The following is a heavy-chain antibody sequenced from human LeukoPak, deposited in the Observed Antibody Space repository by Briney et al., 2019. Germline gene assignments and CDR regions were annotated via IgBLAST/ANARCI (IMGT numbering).Heavy chain of an antibody. CDR1: GASISSHY. CDR3: ARHLTGFSEYYFDY. J-gene: IGHJ4*02. D-gene: IGHD3-9*01. CDR2: IYYSGST. V-gene: IGHV4-59*08. Sequence: KPSETLSLTCTVSGASISSHYWSWIRQPPGKGLELIGYIYYSGSTNYNPSLKSRVTISVDTSKNQFSLKLSSVTAADTAVYYCARHLTGFSEYYFDYWGQGTLVTVSS.